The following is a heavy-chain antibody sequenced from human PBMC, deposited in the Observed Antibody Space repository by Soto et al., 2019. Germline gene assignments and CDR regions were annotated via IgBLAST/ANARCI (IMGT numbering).Heavy chain of an antibody. V-gene: IGHV4-4*02. CDR2: IYHSGST. CDR1: SGSISSSNW. J-gene: IGHJ4*02. Sequence: QVQLQESGPGLVKPSGTLSLTCAVSSGSISSSNWRSWVRQPPGKGLEWIGEIYHSGSTNYNPSLKSRVTISVDKSKNQFSLRLSSLTAADTAVYYCARPCSGCSYFDYWGQGTLVTVSS. D-gene: IGHD6-19*01. CDR3: ARPCSGCSYFDY.